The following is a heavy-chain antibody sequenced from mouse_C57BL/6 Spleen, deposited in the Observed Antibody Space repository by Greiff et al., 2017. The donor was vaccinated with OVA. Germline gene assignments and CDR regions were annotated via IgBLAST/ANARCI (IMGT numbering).Heavy chain of an antibody. CDR3: ARGASYYFDY. V-gene: IGHV1-61*01. J-gene: IGHJ2*01. D-gene: IGHD6-1*01. CDR1: GYTFTSYW. CDR2: IYPSDSET. Sequence: VQLQQSGAELVRPGSSVKLSCKASGYTFTSYWMDWVKQRPGQGLEWIGNIYPSDSETHYNQKFKDKATLTVDKSSSTAYMQLSSLTSEDSAVYYCARGASYYFDYWGQGTTLTVSS.